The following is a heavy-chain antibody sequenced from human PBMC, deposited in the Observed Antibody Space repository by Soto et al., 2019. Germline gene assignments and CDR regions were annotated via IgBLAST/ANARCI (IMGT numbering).Heavy chain of an antibody. V-gene: IGHV4-34*01. CDR2: INHSGST. Sequence: SETLSLTCAVYGGSFSGYYWSWIRQPPGKGLEWIGEINHSGSTNYNPSLKSRVTISVDTSKNQFSLKLSSGTAADTAVYYCANYGDKTKYYFDYWGQGSLVTVSS. J-gene: IGHJ4*02. CDR3: ANYGDKTKYYFDY. CDR1: GGSFSGYY. D-gene: IGHD4-17*01.